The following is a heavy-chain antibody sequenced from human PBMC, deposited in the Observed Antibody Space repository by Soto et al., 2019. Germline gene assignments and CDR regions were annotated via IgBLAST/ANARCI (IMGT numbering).Heavy chain of an antibody. V-gene: IGHV3-23*01. CDR3: AKALPLTYYYDSSGYYYPPSHFDY. CDR2: ISGSGGST. CDR1: GFTFSSYA. D-gene: IGHD3-22*01. J-gene: IGHJ4*02. Sequence: EVQLLESGGGLVQPGGSLRLSCAASGFTFSSYAMSWVRQAPGKGLEWVSAISGSGGSTYYADSVKGRFTISIDNSKNTLYLQMTSLRAEDTAVYYCAKALPLTYYYDSSGYYYPPSHFDYWGQGTLVTVSS.